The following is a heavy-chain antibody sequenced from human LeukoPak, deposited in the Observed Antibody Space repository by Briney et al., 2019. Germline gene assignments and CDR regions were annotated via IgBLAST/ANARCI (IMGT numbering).Heavy chain of an antibody. CDR2: IYYSGGT. CDR1: GYSISSGYY. CDR3: ARNVVARTHPSR. Sequence: SETLSLTCTVSGYSISSGYYWSWIRQSPGKGLEWIGYIYYSGGTNYNPSLKSRVTISVDTSKKQFFLKLSSVTAADTAAYYCARNVVARTHPSRWGQGTLVTVSS. V-gene: IGHV4-61*01. D-gene: IGHD6-6*01. J-gene: IGHJ4*02.